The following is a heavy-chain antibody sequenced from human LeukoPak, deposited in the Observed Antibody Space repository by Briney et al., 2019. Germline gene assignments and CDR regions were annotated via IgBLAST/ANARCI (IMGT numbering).Heavy chain of an antibody. CDR1: GGTFSSYA. Sequence: ASVKVSCKASGGTFSSYAISWVRQAPGQGLEWMGRIIPIFGIANHAQKFQGRVTITADKSTSTAYMELSSLRSEDTAVYYCASIPVAAAASDYWGQGTLVTVSS. J-gene: IGHJ4*02. CDR3: ASIPVAAAASDY. D-gene: IGHD6-13*01. V-gene: IGHV1-69*04. CDR2: IIPIFGIA.